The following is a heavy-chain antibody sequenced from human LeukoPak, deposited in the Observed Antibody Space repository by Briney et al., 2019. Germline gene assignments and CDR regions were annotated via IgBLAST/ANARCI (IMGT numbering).Heavy chain of an antibody. CDR2: ISSSSYI. CDR3: ARDGESSAAPINFDY. V-gene: IGHV3-21*01. D-gene: IGHD6-25*01. Sequence: GGSLRLSCAASGFTFSSYSMNWVRQAPGKGLEWVSSISSSSYIYYADSVKGRFTISRDNAKNSLYLQMSSLRAEDTAVYYCARDGESSAAPINFDYWGQGTLVTVSS. J-gene: IGHJ4*02. CDR1: GFTFSSYS.